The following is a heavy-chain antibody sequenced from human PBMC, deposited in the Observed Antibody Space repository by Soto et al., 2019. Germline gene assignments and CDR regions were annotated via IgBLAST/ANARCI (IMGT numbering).Heavy chain of an antibody. CDR3: VRLARAALGSGPPGLRFEP. D-gene: IGHD5-12*01. J-gene: IGHJ5*02. CDR1: GDSVSSNSAA. Sequence: PSQTLSLTCAISGDSVSSNSAAWNWIRQSPSRGLEWLGRTYYRSKWYNDYAVSVKSRITINPDTSKNQFSLQLNSVTPEDTAVYYCVRLARAALGSGPPGLRFEPWGQGTLVTVSS. CDR2: TYYRSKWYN. V-gene: IGHV6-1*01.